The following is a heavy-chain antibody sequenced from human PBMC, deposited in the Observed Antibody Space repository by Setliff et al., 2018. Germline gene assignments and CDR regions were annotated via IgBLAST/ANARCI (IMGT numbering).Heavy chain of an antibody. J-gene: IGHJ6*03. V-gene: IGHV1-69*05. CDR1: GYTFTNHY. D-gene: IGHD5-12*01. CDR2: IIPIFGTT. Sequence: SVKVSCKASGYTFTNHYMHWVRQAPGQGLEWMGGIIPIFGTTNYAQRFQGRVTITTDESTSTAYMELSSLRSEDTAVYYCARERGDIVTTTSYYYYLDVWGKGTTVTVS. CDR3: ARERGDIVTTTSYYYYLDV.